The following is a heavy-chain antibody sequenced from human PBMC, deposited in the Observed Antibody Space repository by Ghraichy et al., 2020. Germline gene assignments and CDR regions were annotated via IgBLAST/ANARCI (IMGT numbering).Heavy chain of an antibody. CDR2: IYSGGSA. J-gene: IGHJ4*02. D-gene: IGHD3/OR15-3a*01. V-gene: IGHV3-66*01. Sequence: GGSLRLSCAASGFVVSSTYMSWVRQAPGKGLEWVSVIYSGGSAYYADSVKGRFTISRDNSRNTLYLQMNSLRAEDTAVYYCARGGLASFDDWGQGTLVTVSS. CDR3: ARGGLASFDD. CDR1: GFVVSSTY.